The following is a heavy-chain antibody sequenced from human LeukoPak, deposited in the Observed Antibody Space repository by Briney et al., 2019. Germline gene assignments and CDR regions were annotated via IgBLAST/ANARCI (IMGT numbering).Heavy chain of an antibody. D-gene: IGHD3-3*01. CDR1: GFTFDDYA. V-gene: IGHV3-43*02. Sequence: GGSLRLSCAASGFTFDDYAMHWVRQAPGKGLEWVSLISGDGGSTYYADSVKGRFTISRDSSKNSLYLQMNSLRTEDTALYYCAKDMERYYDFWSGYYNGFDPWGQGTLVTVSS. CDR3: AKDMERYYDFWSGYYNGFDP. CDR2: ISGDGGST. J-gene: IGHJ5*02.